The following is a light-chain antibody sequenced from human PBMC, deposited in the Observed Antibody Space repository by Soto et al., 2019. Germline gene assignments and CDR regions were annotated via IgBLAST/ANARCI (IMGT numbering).Light chain of an antibody. CDR2: KAS. V-gene: IGKV1-5*03. Sequence: DIQMTQSPSTLSAYVGDRVTITCRASQSISSWLAWYQQKPGKAPKLLIYKASSLESGVPSRFSGSGSGTEFTLTISSLQPDDFATYYCQQYHTYPFTFGQGTKVEI. CDR3: QQYHTYPFT. CDR1: QSISSW. J-gene: IGKJ1*01.